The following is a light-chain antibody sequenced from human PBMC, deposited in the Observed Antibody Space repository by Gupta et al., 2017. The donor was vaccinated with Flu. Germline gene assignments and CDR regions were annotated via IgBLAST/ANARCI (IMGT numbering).Light chain of an antibody. CDR2: LGS. Sequence: VTPGEPASISCRASQSRLHSNGYNYLDWYLQKPGQSPQLLIYLGSNRASGVPDRVSGSGSGTDFTLKISRGEAEDVGVYYCRQSLQTPRTFGQGTKVEIK. J-gene: IGKJ1*01. CDR1: QSRLHSNGYNY. CDR3: RQSLQTPRT. V-gene: IGKV2-28*01.